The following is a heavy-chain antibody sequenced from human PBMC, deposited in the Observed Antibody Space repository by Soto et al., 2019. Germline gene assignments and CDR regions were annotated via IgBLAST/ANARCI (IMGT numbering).Heavy chain of an antibody. CDR2: ISYEGSNK. J-gene: IGHJ6*01. V-gene: IGHV3-30*18. CDR1: GFTFSTYG. CDR3: AKDSPTRTVTTYYGMDV. D-gene: IGHD4-17*01. Sequence: GGSLRLSCAASGFTFSTYGMHWVRQAPGKGLEWVAAISYEGSNKYYADSVKGRFTISRDNSKNTLYLQMSSLRAEDTAVYYCAKDSPTRTVTTYYGMDVWGQGTTVTVSS.